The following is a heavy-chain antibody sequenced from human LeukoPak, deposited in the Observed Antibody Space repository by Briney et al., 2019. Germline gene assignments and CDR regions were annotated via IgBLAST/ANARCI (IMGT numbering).Heavy chain of an antibody. Sequence: GGSLRLSCAASGFTFSSYGMHWVRQAPGKGLEWVSAISGSGGSTYYADSVKGRFTISRDNSKNTLYLQMNSLRAEDTAVYYCAKSHQPSSSWYYFDYWGQGTLVTVSS. V-gene: IGHV3-23*01. CDR1: GFTFSSYG. CDR2: ISGSGGST. CDR3: AKSHQPSSSWYYFDY. J-gene: IGHJ4*02. D-gene: IGHD6-13*01.